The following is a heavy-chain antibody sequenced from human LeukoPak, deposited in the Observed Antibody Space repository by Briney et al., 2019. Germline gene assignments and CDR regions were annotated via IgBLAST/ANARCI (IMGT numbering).Heavy chain of an antibody. CDR1: GGTFSSYA. Sequence: ASVKVSCKASGGTFSSYAISWVRQAPGQGLEWMGGIIPIFGTANYAQKFQGRVTIAADKSTSTAYMELSSLRSEDTAVYYCARVDTAMVIDYWGQGTLVTVSS. V-gene: IGHV1-69*06. J-gene: IGHJ4*02. CDR3: ARVDTAMVIDY. CDR2: IIPIFGTA. D-gene: IGHD5-18*01.